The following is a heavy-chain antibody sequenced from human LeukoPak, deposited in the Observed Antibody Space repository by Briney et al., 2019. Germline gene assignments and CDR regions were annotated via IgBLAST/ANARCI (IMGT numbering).Heavy chain of an antibody. V-gene: IGHV3-7*01. CDR2: IKEDGSEK. J-gene: IGHJ4*02. CDR3: ANGRSPDN. CDR1: GFILSHYG. D-gene: IGHD1-26*01. Sequence: GGSLRLSCAASGFILSHYGLHWVRQAPGKGLEWVANIKEDGSEKHYVDSVKGRFTISRDNAKNSLFLQMNSLRAEDTALYYCANGRSPDNWGQGTLVTVSS.